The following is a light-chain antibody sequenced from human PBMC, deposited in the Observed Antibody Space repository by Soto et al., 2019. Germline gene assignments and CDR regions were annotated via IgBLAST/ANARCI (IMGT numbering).Light chain of an antibody. CDR2: INS. CDR3: AAWDDSLNAVV. J-gene: IGLJ2*01. Sequence: QSVLTQPPSTSGTPGQRVTISCSGSSSNIESNAVHWYRQLPGTAPELLIYINSQRPSGVADRFSVSTSGPSASLAISGLQSEDEADYYSAAWDDSLNAVVFGGGTKLTVL. CDR1: SSNIESNA. V-gene: IGLV1-44*01.